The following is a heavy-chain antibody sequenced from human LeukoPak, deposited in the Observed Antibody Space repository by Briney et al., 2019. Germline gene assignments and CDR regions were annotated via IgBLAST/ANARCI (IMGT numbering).Heavy chain of an antibody. CDR1: GYTFTGYY. CDR2: INPNSGGT. CDR3: ARDREGSTGTTGS. Sequence: ASVKVSCKASGYTFTGYYMHWVRQAPGQGLEWMGWINPNSGGTNYAQKFQGRVTMIRDTSISTAYMELSRLRSDDTAVYYCARDREGSTGTTGSWGQGTLVTVSS. J-gene: IGHJ4*02. V-gene: IGHV1-2*02. D-gene: IGHD1-7*01.